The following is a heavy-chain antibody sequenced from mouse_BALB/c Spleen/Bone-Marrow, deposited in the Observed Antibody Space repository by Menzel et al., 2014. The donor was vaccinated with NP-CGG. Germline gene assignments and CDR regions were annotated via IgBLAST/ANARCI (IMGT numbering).Heavy chain of an antibody. CDR3: TRMDRYEYYGVYY. V-gene: IGHV1-69*02. J-gene: IGHJ4*01. CDR1: DDTCTSYW. Sequence: QFLLHQSRAGLVRPGSSVTVSCKASDDTCTSYWINWGCQLPVQGLEWIGNIDPSGTYSNDNQRVKEKATLTVDKSASTAFMQHSSPTSEDSAVYYCTRMDRYEYYGVYYLGQGPSVTVSS. D-gene: IGHD2-14*01. CDR2: IDPSGTYS.